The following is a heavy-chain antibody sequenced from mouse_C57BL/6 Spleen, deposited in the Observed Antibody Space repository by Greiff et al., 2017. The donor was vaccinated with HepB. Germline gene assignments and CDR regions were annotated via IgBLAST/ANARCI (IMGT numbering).Heavy chain of an antibody. CDR2: INPGSGGT. D-gene: IGHD2-12*01. V-gene: IGHV1-54*01. J-gene: IGHJ3*01. Sequence: QVQLKQSGAELVRPGTSVKVSCKASGYAFTNYLIEWVKQRPGQGLEWIGVINPGSGGTNYNEKFKGKATLTADKSSSTAYMQLSSLTSEDSAVYFCARGIYDGAYWGQGTLVTVSA. CDR1: GYAFTNYL. CDR3: ARGIYDGAY.